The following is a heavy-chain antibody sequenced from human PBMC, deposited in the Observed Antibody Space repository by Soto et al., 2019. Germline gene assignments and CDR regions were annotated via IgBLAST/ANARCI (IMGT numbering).Heavy chain of an antibody. CDR1: GFTFGDYA. V-gene: IGHV3-49*03. CDR3: TRVTMIVVVISDDAFDI. J-gene: IGHJ3*02. CDR2: IRSKAYGGTT. D-gene: IGHD3-22*01. Sequence: SLRLSCTASGFTFGDYAMSWFRQAPGKGLEWVGFIRSKAYGGTTEYAASVKGRFTISRDDSKSIAYLQMNSLKTEDTAVYYCTRVTMIVVVISDDAFDIWGPRTMVTVSS.